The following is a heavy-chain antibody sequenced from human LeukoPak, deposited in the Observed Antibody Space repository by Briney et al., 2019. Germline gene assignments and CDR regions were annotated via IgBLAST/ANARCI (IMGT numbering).Heavy chain of an antibody. CDR3: TTGNWGPY. Sequence: GSLRLSCAASGFTFSNAWMNWVRQAPGKGLEWVGRIKSKIDGVTTDYAAPVKGRFTISRDDSKNTLYLQMNSLKTEDTAVYYCTTGNWGPYWGQGTLVTVSS. J-gene: IGHJ4*02. D-gene: IGHD3-16*01. CDR2: IKSKIDGVTT. V-gene: IGHV3-15*07. CDR1: GFTFSNAW.